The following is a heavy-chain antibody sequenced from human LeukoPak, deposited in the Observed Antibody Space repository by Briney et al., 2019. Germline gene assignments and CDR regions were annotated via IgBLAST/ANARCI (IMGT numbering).Heavy chain of an antibody. Sequence: ASVNVSCKASGYTFTGYYMHWVRQAPGQGLEWMAWINPKSGGTNYAQKFQGRVTMTRDTSISTAYMELSRLRSDDTAVYYCARVKDRISMVRGVLSPQNYYYYYMDVWGKGTTVTVSS. CDR3: ARVKDRISMVRGVLSPQNYYYYYMDV. V-gene: IGHV1-2*02. CDR2: INPKSGGT. D-gene: IGHD3-10*01. J-gene: IGHJ6*03. CDR1: GYTFTGYY.